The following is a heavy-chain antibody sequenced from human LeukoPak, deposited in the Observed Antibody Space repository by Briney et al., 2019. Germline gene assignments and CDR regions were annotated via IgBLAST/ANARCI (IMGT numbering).Heavy chain of an antibody. J-gene: IGHJ3*02. CDR3: ASYPRGVIVSADDAFDI. D-gene: IGHD3-16*02. CDR1: GGSISSYH. CDR2: IYTSGST. Sequence: SETLSLTCTVSGGSISSYHWSWIRQPAGKGLEWIGRIYTSGSTNYNPSLKSRVTMSVDTSKNQFSLKLSSVTAADTAVYYCASYPRGVIVSADDAFDIWGQGTMVTVSS. V-gene: IGHV4-4*07.